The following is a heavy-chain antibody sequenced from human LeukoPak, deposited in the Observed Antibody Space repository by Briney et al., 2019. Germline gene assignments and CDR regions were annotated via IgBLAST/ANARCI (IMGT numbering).Heavy chain of an antibody. D-gene: IGHD2-15*01. J-gene: IGHJ5*02. V-gene: IGHV4-59*01. CDR1: GASIGSYF. CDR3: AREGDGSPSTAGWFDP. CDR2: IYCSGST. Sequence: PSETLSLTCTVSGASIGSYFWSWIRQPPGKGLEWIWYIYCSGSTNYNPTLKSRVTISVDTSKNQFSLKLSSVTAADTAVYYCAREGDGSPSTAGWFDPWGQGTLVTVSS.